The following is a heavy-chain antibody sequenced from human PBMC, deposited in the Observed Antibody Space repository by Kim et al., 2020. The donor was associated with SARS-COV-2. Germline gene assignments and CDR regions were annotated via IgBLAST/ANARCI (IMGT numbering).Heavy chain of an antibody. V-gene: IGHV4-61*02. CDR2: IYTSGST. D-gene: IGHD3-3*01. Sequence: SETLSLTCTVSGGSISSGSYYWSWIRQPAGKGLEWIGRIYTSGSTNYNPSLKSRVTISVDTSKNQFSLKLSSVTAADTAVYYCARSHLPSPLRFLEWSSYYYYGMDVWGQGTTVTVSS. CDR3: ARSHLPSPLRFLEWSSYYYYGMDV. J-gene: IGHJ6*02. CDR1: GGSISSGSYY.